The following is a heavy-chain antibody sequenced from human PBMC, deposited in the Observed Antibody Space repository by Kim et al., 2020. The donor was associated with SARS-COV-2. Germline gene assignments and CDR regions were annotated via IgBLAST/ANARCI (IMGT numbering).Heavy chain of an antibody. J-gene: IGHJ4*02. CDR2: ISTSGGVI. Sequence: GGSLRLSCAASGFTFSHYEMNWVRQAPGKGLEWVSYISTSGGVIYYADSVKGRFTISRDNAKNSLYLQMNSLRAEDTAVYYCAREDTSGWSRVDYWGQGALVTVSS. D-gene: IGHD6-19*01. V-gene: IGHV3-48*03. CDR1: GFTFSHYE. CDR3: AREDTSGWSRVDY.